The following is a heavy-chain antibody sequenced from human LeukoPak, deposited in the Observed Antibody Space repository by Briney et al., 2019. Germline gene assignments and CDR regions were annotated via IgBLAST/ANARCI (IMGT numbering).Heavy chain of an antibody. D-gene: IGHD4-17*01. CDR1: GFTFSSYS. J-gene: IGHJ4*02. CDR2: ISSSSSYI. V-gene: IGHV3-21*01. CDR3: ARHYGDYEGVDY. Sequence: NPGGSLRLSCAASGFTFSSYSMNWVRQAPGKGLEWVSSISSSSSYIYYADSVKGRFTISRDNAKNSLYLQMNSLRAEDTAVYYCARHYGDYEGVDYRGQGTLVTVSS.